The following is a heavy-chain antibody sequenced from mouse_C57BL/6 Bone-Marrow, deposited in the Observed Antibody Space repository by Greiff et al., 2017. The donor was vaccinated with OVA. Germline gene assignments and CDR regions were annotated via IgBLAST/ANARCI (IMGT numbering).Heavy chain of an antibody. CDR3: AREGGYYYGSSPYWYFDV. J-gene: IGHJ1*03. V-gene: IGHV1-63*01. D-gene: IGHD1-1*01. Sequence: QVQLKQSGAELVRPGTSVKMSCKASGYTFTNYWIGWAKQRPGHGLEWIGDIYPGGGYTNYNEKFKGKATLTADKSSSTAYMQFSSLTSEDSAIYYCAREGGYYYGSSPYWYFDVWGTGTTVTVSS. CDR2: IYPGGGYT. CDR1: GYTFTNYW.